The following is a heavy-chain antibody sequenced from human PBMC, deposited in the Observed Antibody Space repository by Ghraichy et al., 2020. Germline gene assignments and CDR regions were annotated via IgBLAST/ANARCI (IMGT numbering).Heavy chain of an antibody. Sequence: ESLNISCTVSGVSISRHYWSWIRQPPGKGLEYIASVYYSGTTYYNPSLNSRATISIDTSKSQFSLKLSSVTAADTAVYYCSERGGGHWGQGAQVTVSS. CDR1: GVSISRHY. CDR2: VYYSGTT. D-gene: IGHD2-15*01. V-gene: IGHV4-59*08. J-gene: IGHJ4*02. CDR3: SERGGGH.